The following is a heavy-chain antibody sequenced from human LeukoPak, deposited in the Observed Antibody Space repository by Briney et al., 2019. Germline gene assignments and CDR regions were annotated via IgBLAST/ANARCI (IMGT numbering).Heavy chain of an antibody. V-gene: IGHV4-61*01. CDR3: ARSSEGRYYYDSSGYSYYYYYMDV. D-gene: IGHD3-22*01. J-gene: IGHJ6*03. CDR2: IYYSGST. CDR1: GGSISSSSYY. Sequence: PSETLSLTCTVSGGSISSSSYYWSWIRQPPGKGLEWIGYIYYSGSTSYNPSLKSRVTISVDASKNQFSLTLSSVTAADTAVYYCARSSEGRYYYDSSGYSYYYYYMDVWGKGTTVTISS.